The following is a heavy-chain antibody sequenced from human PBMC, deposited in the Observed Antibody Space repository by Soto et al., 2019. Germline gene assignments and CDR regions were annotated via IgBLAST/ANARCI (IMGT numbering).Heavy chain of an antibody. CDR1: GYTFTNYD. V-gene: IGHV1-8*01. CDR2: VNPNSGNT. Sequence: ASVKVSCKASGYTFTNYDINWVRQATGQGLEWMGWVNPNSGNTGYAQKFQGRVTMTRNTSISTAYMELSSLRSEDTAVYYCARGSGYSYGYSDYWGQGTLVTVYS. J-gene: IGHJ4*02. CDR3: ARGSGYSYGYSDY. D-gene: IGHD5-18*01.